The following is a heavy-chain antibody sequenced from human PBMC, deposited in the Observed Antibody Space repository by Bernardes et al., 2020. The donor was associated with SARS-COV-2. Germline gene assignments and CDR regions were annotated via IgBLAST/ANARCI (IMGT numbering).Heavy chain of an antibody. Sequence: SETLSLTCAVYGGSFSGYYWSWIRQPPGKGLEWIGELNHGGSTNYNPSLKSRVTISVDTSKNQFSLKLSSVTAADTALYYCASSGYAYGSLYVFGYWGQGSLVTGSS. CDR2: LNHGGST. V-gene: IGHV4-34*01. D-gene: IGHD5-18*01. J-gene: IGHJ4*02. CDR1: GGSFSGYY. CDR3: ASSGYAYGSLYVFGY.